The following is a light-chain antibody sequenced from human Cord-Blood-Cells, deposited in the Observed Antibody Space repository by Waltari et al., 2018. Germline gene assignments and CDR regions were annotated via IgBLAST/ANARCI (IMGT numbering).Light chain of an antibody. Sequence: EIVLTQSPGTLSLSPGERATLSCRASQSVSSSYLAWDQQKPGQAPRLLIYGASSRATGIPDRFSGSGSGTDFTLTISRLEPEEFAVYYCQQYGSSPFTFGPGTKVDIK. J-gene: IGKJ3*01. CDR1: QSVSSSY. CDR3: QQYGSSPFT. CDR2: GAS. V-gene: IGKV3-20*01.